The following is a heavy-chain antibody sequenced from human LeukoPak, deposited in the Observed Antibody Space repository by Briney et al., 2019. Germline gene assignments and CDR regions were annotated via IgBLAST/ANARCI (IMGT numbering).Heavy chain of an antibody. CDR2: IIPIFGTA. J-gene: IGHJ4*02. Sequence: SVKVSCKASGGTFSSYAISWVRQAPGQGLEWMGGIIPIFGTANYAQKFQGRVTITADESTSTAYMELSSLRSEDTAVYYCARDRYGSGTFDYWGQGTLVTVSS. CDR1: GGTFSSYA. D-gene: IGHD3-10*01. V-gene: IGHV1-69*13. CDR3: ARDRYGSGTFDY.